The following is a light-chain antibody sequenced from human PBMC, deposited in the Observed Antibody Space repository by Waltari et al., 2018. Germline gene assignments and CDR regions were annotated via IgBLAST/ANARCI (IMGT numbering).Light chain of an antibody. CDR3: MQGTHWPYT. V-gene: IGKV2-30*02. CDR2: RVS. Sequence: DVVMTQSPLSLSVTLGQAASISCKSSQSLVHSDGNTHLNWFHQRPGPSPRRLIYRVSNRDSGVPDRFSGSVSGTDFTLKINKVEAEDVGIYYCMQGTHWPYTFGQGTKLDIK. J-gene: IGKJ2*01. CDR1: QSLVHSDGNTH.